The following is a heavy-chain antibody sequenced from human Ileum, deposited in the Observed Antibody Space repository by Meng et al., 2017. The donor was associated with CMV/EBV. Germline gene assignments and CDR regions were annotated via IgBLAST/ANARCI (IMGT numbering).Heavy chain of an antibody. CDR1: GYTFTNYS. CDR3: AKDRFVAEYNLPNNWFDP. J-gene: IGHJ5*02. D-gene: IGHD1-1*01. CDR2: INPSGDRT. V-gene: IGHV1-46*01. Sequence: ASVKVSCKASGYTFTNYSMHWVRQAPGQGLEWMGIINPSGDRTRYAQKFQGRLTMTRDTSTSTVYMELSSLRSEDTAVYYCAKDRFVAEYNLPNNWFDPWGQGTLVTVSS.